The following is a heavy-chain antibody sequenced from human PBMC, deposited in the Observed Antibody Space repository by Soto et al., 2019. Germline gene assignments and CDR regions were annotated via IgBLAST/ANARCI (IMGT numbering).Heavy chain of an antibody. J-gene: IGHJ4*02. CDR3: ARTPPGSVFYFDY. Sequence: EVQLVQSGAEVKKPGESLKISCKGSGHNFTNYWLGWVRQMPGKGLEWMGIIYTGDSDTRYSPSFQGQVTISADKSISTASLPGSSLQDSDTAMYFCARTPPGSVFYFDYWGQGTLVTVSS. D-gene: IGHD6-19*01. CDR2: IYTGDSDT. V-gene: IGHV5-51*03. CDR1: GHNFTNYW.